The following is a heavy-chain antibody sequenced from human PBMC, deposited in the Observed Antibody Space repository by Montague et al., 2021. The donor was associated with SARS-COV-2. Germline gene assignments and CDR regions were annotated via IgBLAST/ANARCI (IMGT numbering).Heavy chain of an antibody. Sequence: TLSLTCTVSGGSISSSSYYWGWIRQPPGKGLEWIGSIHHSGSTYYNPSXXSRVTISVDTSKKHFSLKLSSVTAADTAVYFCAAQSSGGYCSSSSCYVWFDPWGQGTLVTVSS. D-gene: IGHD2-2*01. V-gene: IGHV4-39*01. CDR1: GGSISSSSYY. CDR2: IHHSGST. CDR3: AAQSSGGYCSSSSCYVWFDP. J-gene: IGHJ5*02.